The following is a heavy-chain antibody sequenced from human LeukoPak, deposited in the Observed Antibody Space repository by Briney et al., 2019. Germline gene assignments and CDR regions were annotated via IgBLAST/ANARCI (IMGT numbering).Heavy chain of an antibody. CDR2: IYYSGST. V-gene: IGHV4-59*12. CDR3: ASINRAYAAQFAY. CDR1: GGSISSYY. J-gene: IGHJ4*02. D-gene: IGHD5-12*01. Sequence: SETLSLTCTVSGGSISSYYWSWIRQPPGKGLEWIGYIYYSGSTNYNPSLKSRVTISVDTSKNQFSLKLSSVTAADTAVYYCASINRAYAAQFAYWGQGTLVTVSS.